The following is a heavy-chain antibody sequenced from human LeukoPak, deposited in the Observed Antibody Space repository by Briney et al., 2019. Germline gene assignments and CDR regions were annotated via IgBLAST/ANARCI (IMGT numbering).Heavy chain of an antibody. CDR1: GYSISSGYY. CDR2: IYHSGST. CDR3: AKGKDYYDSSGYYYTYAFDI. Sequence: SETLSLTCTVSGYSISSGYYWGWIRQPPGKGLEWIGSIYHSGSTYYNPSLKSRVTISVDTSKNQFSLKLSSVTAADTAVYYCAKGKDYYDSSGYYYTYAFDIWGQGTMVTVSS. V-gene: IGHV4-38-2*02. J-gene: IGHJ3*02. D-gene: IGHD3-22*01.